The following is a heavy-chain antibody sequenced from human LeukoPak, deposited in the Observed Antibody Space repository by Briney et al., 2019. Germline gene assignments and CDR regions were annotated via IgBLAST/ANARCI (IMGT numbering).Heavy chain of an antibody. J-gene: IGHJ4*02. Sequence: QPGGSLRLSCAASGSTFSNHGMHWVRQAPGKGLEWVAYISYGGSSKYYADSVKGRLTLSRDNSKNTVSLQMNSLRAEDTAVYYCTRDSNYSFDYWGQGTLVTVSS. D-gene: IGHD4-11*01. V-gene: IGHV3-30*02. CDR1: GSTFSNHG. CDR3: TRDSNYSFDY. CDR2: ISYGGSSK.